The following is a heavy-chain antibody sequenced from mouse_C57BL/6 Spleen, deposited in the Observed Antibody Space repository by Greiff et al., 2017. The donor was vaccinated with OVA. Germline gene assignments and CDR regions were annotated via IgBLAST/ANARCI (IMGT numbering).Heavy chain of an antibody. CDR2: IWTGGGT. V-gene: IGHV2-9-1*01. J-gene: IGHJ4*01. Sequence: VQLMESGPGLVAPSQSLSITCTVSGFSLTSYAISWVRQPPGKGLEWLGVIWTGGGTNYNSALKSRLSISKDNSKSQVCLKMNSLQTDDTARYYCARIYYDYDEAMDYWGQGTSVTVSS. CDR1: GFSLTSYA. CDR3: ARIYYDYDEAMDY. D-gene: IGHD2-4*01.